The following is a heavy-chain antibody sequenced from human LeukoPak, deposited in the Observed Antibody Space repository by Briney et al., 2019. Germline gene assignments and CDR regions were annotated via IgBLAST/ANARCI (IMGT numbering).Heavy chain of an antibody. CDR1: GYTFTSYG. CDR3: ARLGVVPAAPYYFDY. V-gene: IGHV1-18*04. Sequence: GASVKVSCKASGYTFTSYGISWVRLAPGQGLEWMGWISAYNGNTNYAQKLQGRVTMTTDTSTSTAYMELRSLRSDDTAVYYCARLGVVPAAPYYFDYWGQGTLVTVSS. J-gene: IGHJ4*02. CDR2: ISAYNGNT. D-gene: IGHD2-2*01.